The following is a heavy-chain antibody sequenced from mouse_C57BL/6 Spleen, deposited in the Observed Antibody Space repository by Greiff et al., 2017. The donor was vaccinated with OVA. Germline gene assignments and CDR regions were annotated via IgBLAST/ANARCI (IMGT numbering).Heavy chain of an antibody. J-gene: IGHJ1*03. CDR3: ARGNGSSYDWYFDV. CDR2: IDPSDSYT. Sequence: QVQLQQPGAELVKPGASVKLSCKASGYTFTSYWMQWVKQRPGQGLEWIGEIDPSDSYTNYNQKFKGKATLTVDTSSSTAYMQLRSLTSEDSSVYYCARGNGSSYDWYFDVWGTGTTVTVSS. CDR1: GYTFTSYW. V-gene: IGHV1-50*01. D-gene: IGHD1-1*01.